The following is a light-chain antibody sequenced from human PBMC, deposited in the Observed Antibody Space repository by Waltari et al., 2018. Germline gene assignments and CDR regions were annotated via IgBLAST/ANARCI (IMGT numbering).Light chain of an antibody. CDR1: QRISNW. J-gene: IGKJ1*01. CDR2: KAT. CDR3: QQYNNYTPKT. Sequence: IQVTQSPSTLSASVGDRVTITCRASQRISNWVAGYQQKPGKAPKLLTYKATTLESGVPSRFSGSGSGTEFTLTISSLQPDDFATYFCQQYNNYTPKTFGQGTKVDIK. V-gene: IGKV1-5*01.